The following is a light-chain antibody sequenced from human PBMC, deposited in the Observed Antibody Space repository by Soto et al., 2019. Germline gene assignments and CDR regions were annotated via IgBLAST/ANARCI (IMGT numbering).Light chain of an antibody. CDR2: GAS. CDR3: QQFGSSPPYT. Sequence: EIVLTQSPGTLALSPGERATLSCRASQSVISSVSSWYQQKPGQPPRPLIYGASSRATGIPDRFNGSGSGIDFTLTISRLEPEDFAVYYCQQFGSSPPYTFGQGTKLEIK. J-gene: IGKJ2*01. V-gene: IGKV3-20*01. CDR1: QSVISSV.